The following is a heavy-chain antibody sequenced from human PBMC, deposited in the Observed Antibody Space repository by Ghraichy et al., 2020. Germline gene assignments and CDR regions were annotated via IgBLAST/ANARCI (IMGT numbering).Heavy chain of an antibody. D-gene: IGHD6-13*01. CDR3: ARDQTSIAAAGAFDI. CDR1: GYTFTSYG. CDR2: ISAYNGNT. J-gene: IGHJ3*02. V-gene: IGHV1-18*01. Sequence: ASVKVSCKASGYTFTSYGISWVRQAPGQGLEWMGWISAYNGNTNYAQKLQGRVTMTTDTSTSTAYMELRSLRSDDTAVYYCARDQTSIAAAGAFDIWGQGTMVTVSS.